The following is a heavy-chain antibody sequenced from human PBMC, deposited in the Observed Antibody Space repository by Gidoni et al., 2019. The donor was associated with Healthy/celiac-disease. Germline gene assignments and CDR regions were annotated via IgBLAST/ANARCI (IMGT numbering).Heavy chain of an antibody. CDR3: ARARWIQPGYHYGMYV. CDR2: IYYRGST. J-gene: IGHJ6*02. Sequence: QVQLQESGPGLVKPSETLFLTCTVYGGSISSYYWSWLRQPPGKGLEWIGYIYYRGSTHYHPSLQSRVTISVDTSKTHFSLKLSSVTASDPSVYYCARARWIQPGYHYGMYVCGQGTTVTVSS. V-gene: IGHV4-59*01. D-gene: IGHD5-18*01. CDR1: GGSISSYY.